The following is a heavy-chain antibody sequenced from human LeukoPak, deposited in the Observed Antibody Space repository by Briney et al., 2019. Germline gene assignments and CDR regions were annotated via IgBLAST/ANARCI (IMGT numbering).Heavy chain of an antibody. CDR3: ARGYSSSSWSLFDY. D-gene: IGHD6-6*01. Sequence: GGSLRLSYAPCWLAFSSYAMSCVCQAPGKGLEWVSAISGSRGNTSYADPVKGRFTISRDNSKNTLYLQINSLRAEDTAVYYCARGYSSSSWSLFDYWGQGTLVTVSS. J-gene: IGHJ4*02. CDR1: WLAFSSYA. V-gene: IGHV3-23*01. CDR2: ISGSRGNT.